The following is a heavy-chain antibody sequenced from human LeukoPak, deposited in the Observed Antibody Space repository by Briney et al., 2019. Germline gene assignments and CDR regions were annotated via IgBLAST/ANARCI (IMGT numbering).Heavy chain of an antibody. CDR2: ISGSGGST. Sequence: GGSLRLSCAASGFTFSSYAMSWVRQAPGKGLEWVSAISGSGGSTYYADSVKGRFTISRDNSKNTLYLQMNSLKAEDTAVYYCARAIYFDWLSIDYWGQGTLVTVSS. D-gene: IGHD3-9*01. V-gene: IGHV3-23*01. J-gene: IGHJ4*02. CDR1: GFTFSSYA. CDR3: ARAIYFDWLSIDY.